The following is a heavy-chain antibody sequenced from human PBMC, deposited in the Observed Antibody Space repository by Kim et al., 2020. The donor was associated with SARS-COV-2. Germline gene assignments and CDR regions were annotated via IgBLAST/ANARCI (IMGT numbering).Heavy chain of an antibody. D-gene: IGHD4-17*01. Sequence: SETLSLTCAVSGGSISSSNWWSWVRQPPGKGLEWIGEIYHSGSTNYNPSLKSRVTISVDKSKNQFSLKLSSVTAADTAVYYCARSEREPDYGDYGAYYYYGMDVWGQGTTVTVSS. V-gene: IGHV4-4*02. CDR1: GGSISSSNW. CDR2: IYHSGST. CDR3: ARSEREPDYGDYGAYYYYGMDV. J-gene: IGHJ6*02.